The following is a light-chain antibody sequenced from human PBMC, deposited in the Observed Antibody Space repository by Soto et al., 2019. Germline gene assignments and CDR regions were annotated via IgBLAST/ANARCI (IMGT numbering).Light chain of an antibody. Sequence: EIVLTQSPGTLSLSPGERATLSCRASQSVSSSYLAWYQQKPGQAPRLLIYGASSRATGIPDRFSGSGSGTDFTLTINRLEQDDFAFYYCQQYKDWPPLTFGGGTRVEIK. CDR2: GAS. CDR3: QQYKDWPPLT. V-gene: IGKV3-20*01. J-gene: IGKJ4*01. CDR1: QSVSSSY.